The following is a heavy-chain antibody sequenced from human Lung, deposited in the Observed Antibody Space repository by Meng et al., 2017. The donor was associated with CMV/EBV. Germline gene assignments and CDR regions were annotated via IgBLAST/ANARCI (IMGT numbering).Heavy chain of an antibody. V-gene: IGHV4-4*02. Sequence: GQRQESGTGLVKPSGTLSLTCAVSGGSISSSNWWSWVRQPPGKGLEWIGEIYHSGSTNYNPSLKSRVTISVDKSKNQFSLKLSSVTAADTAVYYCASFPPPGKQWLVTDYWGQGTLVTVSS. D-gene: IGHD6-19*01. CDR3: ASFPPPGKQWLVTDY. CDR1: GGSISSSNW. J-gene: IGHJ4*02. CDR2: IYHSGST.